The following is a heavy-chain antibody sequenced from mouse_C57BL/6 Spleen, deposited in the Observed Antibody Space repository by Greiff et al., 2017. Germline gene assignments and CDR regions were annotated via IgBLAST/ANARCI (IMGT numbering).Heavy chain of an antibody. J-gene: IGHJ2*01. CDR1: GYTFTSYW. V-gene: IGHV1-69*01. Sequence: QVQLQQPGAELVMPGASVKLSCKASGYTFTSYWMHWVKQRPGQGLEWIGEIDPSDSYTNYNQKFKGKSTLTVDKSSSTAYMQLSSLTSEDSAVYYGASSGLRGYFDYWGQETTLTVSS. CDR3: ASSGLRGYFDY. CDR2: IDPSDSYT. D-gene: IGHD1-1*01.